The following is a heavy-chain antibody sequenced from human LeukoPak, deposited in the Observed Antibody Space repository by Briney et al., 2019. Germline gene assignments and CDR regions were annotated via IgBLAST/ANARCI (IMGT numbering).Heavy chain of an antibody. CDR1: GYNFISYY. CDR3: ARDPVPAHIAAGSGWFDP. J-gene: IGHJ5*02. CDR2: ISAYNGNT. Sequence: ASVKVSCKASGYNFISYYMHWVRQAPGQGLEWMGWISAYNGNTNYAQKLQGRVTMTTDTSTSTAYMELRSLRSDDTAVYYCARDPVPAHIAAGSGWFDPWGQGTQVTVSS. D-gene: IGHD6-13*01. V-gene: IGHV1-18*04.